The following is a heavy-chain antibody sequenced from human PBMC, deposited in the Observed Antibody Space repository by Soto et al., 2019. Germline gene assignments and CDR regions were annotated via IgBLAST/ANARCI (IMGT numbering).Heavy chain of an antibody. CDR2: MNPNSGNT. CDR3: ARDFWRGYKALRLSGD. CDR1: GYTFTRYD. D-gene: IGHD3-3*01. V-gene: IGHV1-8*01. Sequence: QVQLVQSGAEVKKPGASVKVCCKASGYTFTRYDINWVRQATGQGLEWMGWMNPNSGNTGYAQKFQGKVTMTRNTCISTAYIELSRLRSEDTGVYYCARDFWRGYKALRLSGDWGQGTLVTVSS. J-gene: IGHJ4*02.